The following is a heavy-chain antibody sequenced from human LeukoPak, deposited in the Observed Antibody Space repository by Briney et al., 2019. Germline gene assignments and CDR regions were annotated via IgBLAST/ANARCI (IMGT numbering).Heavy chain of an antibody. CDR3: ARGGLPLYLYYMDV. V-gene: IGHV1-2*02. Sequence: ASVKVSCKTSGYTFTGYFMYWVRQAPGQGLEWMGWINPNSGGTNYAQKFQGRVTMTRDTSTSTAYMELSRLRSDDTAVYYCARGGLPLYLYYMDVWGKGTTVTISS. CDR1: GYTFTGYF. CDR2: INPNSGGT. J-gene: IGHJ6*03. D-gene: IGHD2-15*01.